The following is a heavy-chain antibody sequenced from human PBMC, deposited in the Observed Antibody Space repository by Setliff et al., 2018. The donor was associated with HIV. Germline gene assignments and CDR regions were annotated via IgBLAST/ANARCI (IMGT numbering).Heavy chain of an antibody. Sequence: PGESLKISCAASGFTFSNAWMSWVRQAPGKGLEWVGRIKSKTDGGTTDYAAPVKGRFTISRDDSKNTLYLQMNSLKTEDTAVYYCTTALTYGGTKNWGQGTLVTVSS. CDR2: IKSKTDGGTT. CDR3: TTALTYGGTKN. D-gene: IGHD2-15*01. CDR1: GFTFSNAW. J-gene: IGHJ4*02. V-gene: IGHV3-15*01.